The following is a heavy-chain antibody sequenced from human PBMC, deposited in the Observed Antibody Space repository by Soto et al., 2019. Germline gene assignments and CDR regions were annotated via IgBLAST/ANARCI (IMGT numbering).Heavy chain of an antibody. Sequence: GGSLRLSCAASGFTFSSYAMSWVRQAPGKGLEWVSAINGSGGSTYYADSVKGRFNISRENAKNKMYLQMNSLRAEDQDVYHCAKDTCSGGCCSYWYFDLWGRGTLVTVSS. D-gene: IGHD2-15*01. CDR2: INGSGGST. CDR3: AKDTCSGGCCSYWYFDL. J-gene: IGHJ2*01. V-gene: IGHV3-23*01. CDR1: GFTFSSYA.